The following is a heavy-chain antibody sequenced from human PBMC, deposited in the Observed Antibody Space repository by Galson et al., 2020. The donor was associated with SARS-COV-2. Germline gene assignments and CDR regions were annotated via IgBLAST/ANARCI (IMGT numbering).Heavy chain of an antibody. J-gene: IGHJ4*02. CDR1: VGSFSDYY. CDR2: VNHSGDT. V-gene: IGHV4-34*01. CDR3: ARGNNLSL. Sequence: SETLSLTCAVYVGSFSDYYWTWVRQPPGKGLEWIGEVNHSGDTHYSPSLKSRVTISADPSKNQFSLRMTSVTAADTGVYYCARGNNLSLWGQGTRVAVSS.